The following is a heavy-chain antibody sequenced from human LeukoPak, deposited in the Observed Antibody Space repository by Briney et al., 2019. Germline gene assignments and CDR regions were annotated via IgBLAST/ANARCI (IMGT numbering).Heavy chain of an antibody. CDR3: GKTTVGYSSGQKPAWPVDY. D-gene: IGHD5-18*01. CDR1: GFTFGSHA. Sequence: GGPLRLSCEASGFTFGSHAMYWVRQAPGKGLEWVAGIFGSGGSPRYADSVKGRFTISRDNPRNTVYLQINSLRDEDTAVYYCGKTTVGYSSGQKPAWPVDYWGQGTLVTVSS. CDR2: IFGSGGSP. J-gene: IGHJ4*02. V-gene: IGHV3-23*01.